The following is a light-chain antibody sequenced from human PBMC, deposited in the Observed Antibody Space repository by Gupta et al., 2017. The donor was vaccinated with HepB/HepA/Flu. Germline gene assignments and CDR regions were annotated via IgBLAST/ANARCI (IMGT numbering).Light chain of an antibody. CDR3: QQYYNTPWT. CDR1: QSVLYSTNNKNY. CDR2: WAS. V-gene: IGKV4-1*01. Sequence: DIVMTQSPVALAVSLGDRATINCKSSQSVLYSTNNKNYLAGYQQKPGQPPKLLIYWASTREPGGPDRFSGSGSGTDFTLTISSLQAEDVAVYYCQQYYNTPWTFGQGTKVEIK. J-gene: IGKJ1*01.